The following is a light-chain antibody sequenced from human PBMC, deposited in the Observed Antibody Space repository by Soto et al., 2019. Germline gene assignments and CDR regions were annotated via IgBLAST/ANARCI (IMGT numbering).Light chain of an antibody. CDR3: QQYYSAPPMYT. CDR2: WAS. CDR1: QSLLYSSNNKNY. J-gene: IGKJ2*01. V-gene: IGKV4-1*01. Sequence: DIVMTQSPDSLAVSLGERATINCKSSQSLLYSSNNKNYLAWYQQKPGQPPKLLIYWASTRESGVPDRFSGSRSGTDFTLTISSLQAEDVAVYYCQQYYSAPPMYTFGPGTKLEIK.